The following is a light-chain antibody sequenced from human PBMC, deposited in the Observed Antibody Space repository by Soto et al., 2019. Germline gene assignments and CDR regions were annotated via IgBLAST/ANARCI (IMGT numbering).Light chain of an antibody. CDR1: GSDVGDSSH. V-gene: IGLV2-11*01. CDR2: EVN. CDR3: CLSPGSLTWL. J-gene: IGLJ3*02. Sequence: QSALTQPRSVSGSPGQSVNISCTATGSDVGDSSHVSWYQLHPGKAPKLMIYEVNNRPSGVPDRFSGSKSGSTASMTISGLQAADEAEYYCCLSPGSLTWLFGGGTKLTVL.